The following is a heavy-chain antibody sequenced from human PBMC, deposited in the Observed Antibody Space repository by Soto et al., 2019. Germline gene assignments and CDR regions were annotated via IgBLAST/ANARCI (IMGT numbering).Heavy chain of an antibody. CDR1: GFTFSSYW. J-gene: IGHJ4*02. CDR3: ARRDPYYYDSSGYPD. D-gene: IGHD3-22*01. V-gene: IGHV3-7*05. Sequence: GGSLRLSCAASGFTFSSYWMSWVRQAPGKGLEWVANIKQDGSEKYYVDSVKGRFTISRDNAKNSLYLQMNSLRAEDTAVYYCARRDPYYYDSSGYPDWGQGTLVTVSS. CDR2: IKQDGSEK.